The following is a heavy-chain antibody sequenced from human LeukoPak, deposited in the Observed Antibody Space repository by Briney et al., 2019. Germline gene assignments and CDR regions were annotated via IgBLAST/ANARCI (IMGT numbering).Heavy chain of an antibody. CDR1: GYSFTSYW. V-gene: IGHV5-51*01. CDR2: IYPGDSDT. Sequence: GESLKISCKGSGYSFTSYWIGWVRQMPGKGLEWMGIIYPGDSDTRYSPSFQGQVTISADKSISTAYLQWSSLKASDTAMYYCARYGRIAARPSDYYYYMDVWGKGTTVTVSS. D-gene: IGHD6-6*01. J-gene: IGHJ6*03. CDR3: ARYGRIAARPSDYYYYMDV.